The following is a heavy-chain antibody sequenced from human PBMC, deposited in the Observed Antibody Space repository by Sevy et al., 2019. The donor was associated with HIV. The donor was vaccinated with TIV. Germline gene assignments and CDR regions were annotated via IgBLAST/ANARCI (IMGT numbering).Heavy chain of an antibody. D-gene: IGHD5-12*01. CDR3: ARAPPVRSGDDSLNWFDP. Sequence: SETLSLTCTISGGSISAYYWSWIRQPPGKRLEYIGYIYYTGTTNYNPSLQSRVTISVDTSKNQFSLKLSSVTAADTAVYYCARAPPVRSGDDSLNWFDPWGQGTLVTVSS. J-gene: IGHJ5*02. CDR2: IYYTGTT. V-gene: IGHV4-59*01. CDR1: GGSISAYY.